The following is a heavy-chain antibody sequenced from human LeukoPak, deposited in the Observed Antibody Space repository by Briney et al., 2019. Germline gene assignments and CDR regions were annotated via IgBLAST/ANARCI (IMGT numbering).Heavy chain of an antibody. CDR3: AKDLDYQLLYDFDY. Sequence: GGSLRLSCAASGFTFNNFAMNWVRQVPGKGLEWVSVVTSGGNIYYTDSVKGRFTISRDNSKNTLYLQMNSLRTDDTAVYYCAKDLDYQLLYDFDYWGQGTLVTVSS. CDR2: VTSGGNI. CDR1: GFTFNNFA. J-gene: IGHJ4*02. V-gene: IGHV3-23*01. D-gene: IGHD4/OR15-4a*01.